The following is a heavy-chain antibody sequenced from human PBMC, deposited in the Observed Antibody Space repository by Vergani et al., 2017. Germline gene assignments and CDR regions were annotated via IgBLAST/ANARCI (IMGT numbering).Heavy chain of an antibody. J-gene: IGHJ5*02. CDR3: ACIVGASGFDP. V-gene: IGHV3-21*01. Sequence: EVQLVESGGGLVKPGGSLRLSCAASGFTFSSYSMNWVRKAPGKGLEWVSSISSSSSYIYYADSVKGRLTISRDNAKTSLYLQMNSLRAEATAVYYCACIVGASGFDPWGQGTLVTVSS. CDR2: ISSSSSYI. CDR1: GFTFSSYS. D-gene: IGHD1-26*01.